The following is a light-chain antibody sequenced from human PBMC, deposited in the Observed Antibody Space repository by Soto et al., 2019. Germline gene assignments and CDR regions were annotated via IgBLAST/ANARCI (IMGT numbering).Light chain of an antibody. CDR3: QQSYNART. Sequence: IQMTQSPSSLSASVGDRVTITCRAGQSISSYLNWYQQKPGKAPKLLIYAACSLHSGLPSRFSGSGSGTDFTLTISSLHPEDSAIYYCQQSYNARTFGKGTKV. CDR1: QSISSY. J-gene: IGKJ1*01. V-gene: IGKV1-39*01. CDR2: AAC.